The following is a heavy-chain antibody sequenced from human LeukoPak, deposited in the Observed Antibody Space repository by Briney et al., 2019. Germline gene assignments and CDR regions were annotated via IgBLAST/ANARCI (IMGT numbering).Heavy chain of an antibody. J-gene: IGHJ4*02. Sequence: GGSLRLSCAASGFTFSSYAMNWVRQAPGKGLEWVSRISGSGGSTDFADSVQGRFAISRDNSNNTLYLQMNSLRAEDTAVYYCARTRPGSNYGNFDYWGQGILVTVSS. CDR2: ISGSGGST. CDR1: GFTFSSYA. V-gene: IGHV3-23*01. D-gene: IGHD5-18*01. CDR3: ARTRPGSNYGNFDY.